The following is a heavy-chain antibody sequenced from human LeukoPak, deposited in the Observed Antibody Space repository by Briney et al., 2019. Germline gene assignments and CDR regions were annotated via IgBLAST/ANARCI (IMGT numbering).Heavy chain of an antibody. CDR1: GYTFTSYG. CDR3: ARDCIGCHGFDY. CDR2: VSAYADDT. V-gene: IGHV1-18*01. D-gene: IGHD2-15*01. J-gene: IGHJ4*02. Sequence: ASVKVSCKASGYTFTSYGISWVRQAPGQGLEWMGWVSAYADDTNYVQKFQGRVTMTTDTSTSTAYMELRSLRPDDTAVYYCARDCIGCHGFDYWGQGTLVTVSS.